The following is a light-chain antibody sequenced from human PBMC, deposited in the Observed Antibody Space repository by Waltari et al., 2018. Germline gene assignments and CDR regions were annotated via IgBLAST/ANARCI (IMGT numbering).Light chain of an antibody. CDR1: QSISNW. J-gene: IGKJ2*01. V-gene: IGKV1-5*03. Sequence: DIQMTQSPASLSASVSDRVTITCRDSQSISNWLAWYQQKPGKAPNLLIYKASILKSGVPSRFSGSGSGTQFTLNISSLQPGDFATYYCQQYNTYSSFGQGTKLEIK. CDR3: QQYNTYSS. CDR2: KAS.